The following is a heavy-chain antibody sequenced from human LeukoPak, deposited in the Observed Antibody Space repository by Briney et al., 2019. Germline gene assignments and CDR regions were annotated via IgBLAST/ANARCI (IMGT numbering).Heavy chain of an antibody. CDR1: GASISSFY. J-gene: IGHJ5*02. Sequence: SETLSLTCTVSGASISSFYWSWIRQPPGKGLEWIGYIYYTGSTNYNPSLKSRVTLSVDTSKNRFSLKLTSVTAADTAVYYCARNLGFCSATSCHNWFGPWGQGALVTVSS. CDR3: ARNLGFCSATSCHNWFGP. CDR2: IYYTGST. V-gene: IGHV4-59*01. D-gene: IGHD2-2*02.